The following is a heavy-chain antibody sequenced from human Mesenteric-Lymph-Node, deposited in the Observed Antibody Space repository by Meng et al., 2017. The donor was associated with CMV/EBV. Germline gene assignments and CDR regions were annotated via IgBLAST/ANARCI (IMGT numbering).Heavy chain of an antibody. CDR1: GGSISSYH. CDR2: MYYSGST. Sequence: SETLSLTCTVSGGSISSYHWSWIRQPPGKGLEWIGYMYYSGSTNYNPSLKSRVTISVDTSKNQFSLKLSSVTAADTAVYYCARVFIGLIAARPGYYGMDVWGQGTTVTVSS. CDR3: ARVFIGLIAARPGYYGMDV. D-gene: IGHD6-6*01. V-gene: IGHV4-59*12. J-gene: IGHJ6*02.